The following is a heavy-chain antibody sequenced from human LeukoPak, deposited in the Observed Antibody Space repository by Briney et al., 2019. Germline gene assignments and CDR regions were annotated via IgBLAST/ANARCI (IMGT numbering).Heavy chain of an antibody. D-gene: IGHD4-17*01. CDR3: ASVAGVYGDYALDY. Sequence: ASVKVSCXASGYSFTTYGINWVRQATGQGLEWMGWMNPNSGNTAYPQKFQGRVTMTRNTSISTAYMELSSLRSEDTALYYCASVAGVYGDYALDYWGQRTLVTVSS. V-gene: IGHV1-8*01. J-gene: IGHJ4*02. CDR1: GYSFTTYG. CDR2: MNPNSGNT.